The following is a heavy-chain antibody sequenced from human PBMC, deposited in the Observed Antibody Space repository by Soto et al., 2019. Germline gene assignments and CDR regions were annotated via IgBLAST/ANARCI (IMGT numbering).Heavy chain of an antibody. V-gene: IGHV1-69*02. CDR3: ARSRGVASAPLDY. D-gene: IGHD2-15*01. CDR2: ISPTLGIA. J-gene: IGHJ4*02. Sequence: QVQLVQSGAEVRRPGSSVKVSCKASGDTFNTINWIRQAPGQGLEWMGRISPTLGIANYAQKFQERIKITGGKSTSTVYMELSSLRSEDTAVHYCARSRGVASAPLDYWGQGTLVTVSS. CDR1: GDTFNT.